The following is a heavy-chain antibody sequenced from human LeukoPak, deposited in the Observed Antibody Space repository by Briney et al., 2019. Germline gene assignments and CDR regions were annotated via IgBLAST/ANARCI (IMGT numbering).Heavy chain of an antibody. CDR2: IDPSGGST. CDR1: GYTFTNFY. CDR3: ARSMSWYSGNY. Sequence: GASVKVSCKASGYTFTNFYMHWVRQAPGQGLEWMGTIDPSGGSTNYAQKFQGRVTMTRDTSTTTVYMELSSLRSEDTAIYYCARSMSWYSGNYWGQGTQVTVSS. J-gene: IGHJ4*02. D-gene: IGHD1-26*01. V-gene: IGHV1-46*01.